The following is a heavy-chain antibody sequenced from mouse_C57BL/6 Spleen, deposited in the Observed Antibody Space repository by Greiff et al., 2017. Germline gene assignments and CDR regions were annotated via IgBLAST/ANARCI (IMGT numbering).Heavy chain of an antibody. V-gene: IGHV1-4*01. CDR3: ARDSTTVVEGEYFDV. Sequence: QVQLQQSGAELARPGASVQMSCKASGYTFTSYTMHWVKQRPGQGLEWIGYINPSSGYTKYNQKFKDKATLTADKSSSTAYMQLSSLTSEDSAVYYCARDSTTVVEGEYFDVWGTGTTVTVSS. J-gene: IGHJ1*03. D-gene: IGHD1-1*01. CDR2: INPSSGYT. CDR1: GYTFTSYT.